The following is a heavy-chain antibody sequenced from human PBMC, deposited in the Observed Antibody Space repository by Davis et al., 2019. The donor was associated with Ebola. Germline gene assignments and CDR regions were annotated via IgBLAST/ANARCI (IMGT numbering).Heavy chain of an antibody. D-gene: IGHD3-9*01. CDR1: GGSISSSSYY. V-gene: IGHV4-39*02. CDR3: ARAVATPYYDILTGYYQAYYFDY. J-gene: IGHJ4*02. Sequence: SETLSLTCTVSGGSISSSSYYWGWIRQPPGKGLEWIGSIYYSGSTYYNPSLKSRVTISVDTSKNHFSLKLSSVTAADTAVYYCARAVATPYYDILTGYYQAYYFDYWGQGTLVTVSS. CDR2: IYYSGST.